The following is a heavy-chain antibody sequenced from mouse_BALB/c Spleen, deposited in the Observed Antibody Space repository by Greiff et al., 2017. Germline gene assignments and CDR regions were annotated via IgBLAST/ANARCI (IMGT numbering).Heavy chain of an antibody. CDR2: INSNGGST. CDR3: ARHPYYGNYGYYAMDY. J-gene: IGHJ4*01. Sequence: EVQVVESGGGLVKLGGSLKLSCAASGFTFSSYYMSWVRQTPEKRLELVAAINSNGGSTYYPDTVKGRFTISRDNAKNTLYLQMSSLKSEDTALYYCARHPYYGNYGYYAMDYWGQGTSVTVSS. CDR1: GFTFSSYY. D-gene: IGHD2-10*01. V-gene: IGHV5-6-2*01.